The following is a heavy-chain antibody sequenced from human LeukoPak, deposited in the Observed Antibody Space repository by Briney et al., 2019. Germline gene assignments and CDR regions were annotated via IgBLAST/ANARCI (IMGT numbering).Heavy chain of an antibody. D-gene: IGHD6-13*01. CDR2: ISAYNGNT. J-gene: IGHJ4*02. CDR1: GYTFTSYG. Sequence: GASVKVSCKASGYTFTSYGISWVRQAPGQGLEWMGWISAYNGNTNYAQKLQGRVTMTTDTSTSTAYMELRSLRSDDTAVYYCARDAQLPYSGSWIDYWGQGTLVTVSS. V-gene: IGHV1-18*01. CDR3: ARDAQLPYSGSWIDY.